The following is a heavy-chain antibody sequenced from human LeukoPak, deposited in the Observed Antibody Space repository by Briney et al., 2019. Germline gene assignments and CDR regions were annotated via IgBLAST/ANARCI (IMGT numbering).Heavy chain of an antibody. J-gene: IGHJ4*02. CDR1: GGSISSSSYY. CDR2: IYYSGST. D-gene: IGHD1-26*01. Sequence: SETLSLTCTVSGGSISSSSYYWGWIRQPPGKGLEWIGSIYYSGSTYYNPSLKSRVTISVDTSKNQFSLKLSPVTAADTAVYYCAQTVSGSYSRTGFFDYWGQGTLVTVSS. V-gene: IGHV4-39*01. CDR3: AQTVSGSYSRTGFFDY.